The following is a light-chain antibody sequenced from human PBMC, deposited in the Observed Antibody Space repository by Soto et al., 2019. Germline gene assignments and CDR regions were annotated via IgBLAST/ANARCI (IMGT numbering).Light chain of an antibody. Sequence: ELVLPQSPGTMSLSPGERATLSCRASMGVSSSYLAWYQQKPVQAPRLLIYGASSSATGIPDRFSGSGSGTDFTRTFSSLEPEDFAGYDCQQYCSSGPEKVDQGTKVDIK. CDR2: GAS. V-gene: IGKV3-20*01. CDR1: MGVSSSY. J-gene: IGKJ1*01. CDR3: QQYCSSGPEK.